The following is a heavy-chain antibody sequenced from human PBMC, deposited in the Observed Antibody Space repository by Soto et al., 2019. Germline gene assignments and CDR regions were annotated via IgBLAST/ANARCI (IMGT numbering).Heavy chain of an antibody. CDR3: ARGGSYMNWFDP. CDR1: GFTFSRHY. D-gene: IGHD1-26*01. Sequence: GESLKISCACSGFTFSRHYMAWARQAPGKGLEWVTAIKEDGTQKFYVDSVRGRFTISRDNANNSLFLQLNSVTPEDTAMYYCARGGSYMNWFDPWGQGTLVTVSS. CDR2: IKEDGTQK. V-gene: IGHV3-7*01. J-gene: IGHJ5*02.